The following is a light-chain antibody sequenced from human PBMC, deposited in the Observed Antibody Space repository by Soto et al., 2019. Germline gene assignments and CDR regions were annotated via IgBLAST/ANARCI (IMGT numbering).Light chain of an antibody. V-gene: IGLV4-69*01. CDR3: QTWGSGNVV. CDR2: LKSDGSH. CDR1: GGHSGYA. Sequence: QSVLTQSPSASASLGASVKLTCTLSGGHSGYAIAWHQQQPEKGPRFLMNLKSDGSHNKGDGIPDRFSGSSSGAERYLTISSLQSEDEADYYCQTWGSGNVVFGGGTKLTVL. J-gene: IGLJ2*01.